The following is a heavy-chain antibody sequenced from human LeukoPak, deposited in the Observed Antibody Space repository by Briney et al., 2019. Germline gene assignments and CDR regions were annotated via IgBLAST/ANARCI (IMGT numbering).Heavy chain of an antibody. Sequence: PGGSPRLSCAGSGFTFSSYGMHWVRQAPGKGLEWVAVIWYDGSNKYYADSVKGRFTISRDNSKNALYLQMNSLRAEDTAVYYCARDYGIAAAPIYYYALDYWGQGTLVTVSS. V-gene: IGHV3-33*08. CDR2: IWYDGSNK. CDR3: ARDYGIAAAPIYYYALDY. D-gene: IGHD6-13*01. J-gene: IGHJ4*02. CDR1: GFTFSSYG.